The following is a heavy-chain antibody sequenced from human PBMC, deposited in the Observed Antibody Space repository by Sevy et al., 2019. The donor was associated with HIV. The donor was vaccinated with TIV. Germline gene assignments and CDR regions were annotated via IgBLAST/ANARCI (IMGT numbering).Heavy chain of an antibody. Sequence: GGSLRLSCAASGLTFRNAWMNWVRQAPGKGLEWVGRIKSTTAGGTIDYAAPVKGRFTISRDDSKNTLLLQMDSLKTEATAVYYCATKAGIIRPGIEYSFDYWGHGALVTVSS. J-gene: IGHJ4*01. CDR3: ATKAGIIRPGIEYSFDY. V-gene: IGHV3-15*01. CDR1: GLTFRNAW. D-gene: IGHD1-20*01. CDR2: IKSTTAGGTI.